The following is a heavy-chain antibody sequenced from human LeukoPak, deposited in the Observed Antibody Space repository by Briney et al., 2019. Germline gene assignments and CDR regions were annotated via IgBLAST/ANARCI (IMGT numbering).Heavy chain of an antibody. CDR2: INPSGGST. Sequence: ASVKVSCKASGYTFTSYYMHWVRQAPGQGLEWMGIINPSGGSTSYAQKFQGRVTMTRDTSTSTVYMELSSLRSEDTAVYYCARAKYCSSTSCYKGAVDNYYYGMDVWGQGTTVTVSS. D-gene: IGHD2-2*02. V-gene: IGHV1-46*01. CDR3: ARAKYCSSTSCYKGAVDNYYYGMDV. J-gene: IGHJ6*02. CDR1: GYTFTSYY.